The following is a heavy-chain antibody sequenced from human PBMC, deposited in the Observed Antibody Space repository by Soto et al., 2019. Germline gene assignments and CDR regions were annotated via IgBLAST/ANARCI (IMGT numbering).Heavy chain of an antibody. Sequence: EASVKVSCKASGYTFTSYAMHWVRQAPGQRLEWMGWINAGNGNTKYSQKFQGRVTITRDTSASTAYMELSSLRSEDTAVYYCARDRRQYYDFWSGYRFDYWGQGTLVTVSS. V-gene: IGHV1-3*01. CDR2: INAGNGNT. D-gene: IGHD3-3*01. J-gene: IGHJ4*02. CDR1: GYTFTSYA. CDR3: ARDRRQYYDFWSGYRFDY.